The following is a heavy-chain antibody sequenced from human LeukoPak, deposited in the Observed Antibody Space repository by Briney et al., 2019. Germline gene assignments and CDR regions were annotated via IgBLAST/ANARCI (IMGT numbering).Heavy chain of an antibody. J-gene: IGHJ4*02. V-gene: IGHV3-48*01. CDR3: ARDLPYCGGDCLTFDY. CDR1: GFALSIYS. Sequence: GGSLRLSCAASGFALSIYSMNWVRQAPGKGLEWVSYISRSSSTIYYADSVKGRFTISRDNAKNSLYLQMNSLRAEDTAVYYCARDLPYCGGDCLTFDYWGQGTLVTVSS. CDR2: ISRSSSTI. D-gene: IGHD2-21*01.